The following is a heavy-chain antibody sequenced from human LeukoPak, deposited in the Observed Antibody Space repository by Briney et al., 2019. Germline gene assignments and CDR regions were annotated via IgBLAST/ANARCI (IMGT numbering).Heavy chain of an antibody. D-gene: IGHD5-18*01. CDR2: ISYDGSNK. Sequence: GGSLRLSCAASGFTFSSYAMHWVRQAPGKGLEWVAVISYDGSNKYYADSVKGRFTISRDNSKNTLYPQMNSLRAEDTAVYYCARGAEYSYGYWGQGTLVTVSS. J-gene: IGHJ4*02. V-gene: IGHV3-30-3*01. CDR3: ARGAEYSYGY. CDR1: GFTFSSYA.